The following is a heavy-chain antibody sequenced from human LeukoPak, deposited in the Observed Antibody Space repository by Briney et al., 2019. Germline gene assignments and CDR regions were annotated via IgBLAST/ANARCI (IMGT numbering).Heavy chain of an antibody. CDR1: GFTFSSYS. Sequence: GGPLRLSCAASGFTFSSYSMNWVRQAPGKGLEGVSYISSSSSTLYYADSVKGRFTLSRDNAKNSLYLQMNSLRAEDSAVYYCAREWSSSSGKAFDYWGQGTLVTVSS. J-gene: IGHJ4*02. D-gene: IGHD6-6*01. CDR2: ISSSSSTL. V-gene: IGHV3-48*04. CDR3: AREWSSSSGKAFDY.